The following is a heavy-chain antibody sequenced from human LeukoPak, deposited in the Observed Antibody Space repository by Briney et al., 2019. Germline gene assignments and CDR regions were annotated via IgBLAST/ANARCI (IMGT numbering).Heavy chain of an antibody. CDR3: ARDREVVTARAQMGV. Sequence: GGSLKLSCAASGFTFSGSAIHWVRQAPGKGLEWVSVIYNDGNTYYTDSVKGRFTISRDNSKNTVFLQMNSLRAEDTAMYYCARDREVVTARAQMGVWGKGTTVTVSS. J-gene: IGHJ6*04. V-gene: IGHV3-53*01. CDR1: GFTFSGSA. CDR2: IYNDGNT. D-gene: IGHD2-21*02.